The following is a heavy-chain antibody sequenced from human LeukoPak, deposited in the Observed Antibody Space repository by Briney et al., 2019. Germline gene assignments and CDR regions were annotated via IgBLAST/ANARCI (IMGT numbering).Heavy chain of an antibody. V-gene: IGHV1-24*01. CDR3: ATAVRGYGNFDY. CDR1: GYTLTGLS. CDR2: FDPEDGET. D-gene: IGHD5-18*01. J-gene: IGHJ4*02. Sequence: GASVKVSCKVSGYTLTGLSMHWVRQAPGKGLEWMGGFDPEDGETIYAQKFQGRVTMTEDTSTDTAYMELSSLRSEDTAVYYCATAVRGYGNFDYWGQGTLVTVSS.